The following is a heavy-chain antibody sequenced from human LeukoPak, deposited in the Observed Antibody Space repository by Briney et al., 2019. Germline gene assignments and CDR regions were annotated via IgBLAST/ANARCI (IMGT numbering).Heavy chain of an antibody. J-gene: IGHJ4*02. V-gene: IGHV3-64*01. Sequence: PGGSLRLSCAASGFTFSSYAMHWVRQAPGKGLEYVSAISSNGGSTYYAHSVKGRFTISRDNSKNTLYLQMGSLRAEDMAVYYCARAAGATTPLFDYWGQGTLVTVSS. CDR2: ISSNGGST. D-gene: IGHD1-26*01. CDR3: ARAAGATTPLFDY. CDR1: GFTFSSYA.